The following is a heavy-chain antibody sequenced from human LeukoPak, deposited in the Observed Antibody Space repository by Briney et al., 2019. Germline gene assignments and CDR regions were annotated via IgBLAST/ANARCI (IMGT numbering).Heavy chain of an antibody. CDR2: IYSGGST. Sequence: PGGSLRLSRAAYGFTVSSNYMSWDRQAPGKGLEWVSVIYSGGSTYYADSVKGRFTISRDNSRNTLYLQMNSLRAEDTAVYYCARTLVGATTAAYWGQGTLVTVSS. CDR1: GFTVSSNY. D-gene: IGHD1-26*01. V-gene: IGHV3-53*01. J-gene: IGHJ4*02. CDR3: ARTLVGATTAAY.